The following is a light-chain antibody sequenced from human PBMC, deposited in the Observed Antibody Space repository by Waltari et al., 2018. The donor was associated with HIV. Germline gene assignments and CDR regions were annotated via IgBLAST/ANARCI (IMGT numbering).Light chain of an antibody. Sequence: QSALTQPASVSGSPGQSITISCTGTSSYDGGYNYVSWYQQHPGKAPKLMIYEVSNRPSGVSNRFSGSKSGNTASLTISGLQAEDEADYYCSSYTSSSTLVFGTGTKVTVL. CDR1: SSYDGGYNY. CDR3: SSYTSSSTLV. J-gene: IGLJ1*01. CDR2: EVS. V-gene: IGLV2-14*01.